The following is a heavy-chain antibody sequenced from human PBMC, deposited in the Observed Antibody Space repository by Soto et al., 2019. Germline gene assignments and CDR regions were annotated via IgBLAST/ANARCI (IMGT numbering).Heavy chain of an antibody. Sequence: RKGLEWVSAISGSGGSTYYADSVKGRFTISRDNSKNTLYLQMNSLRAEDTAVYYCAKDPVGVLAAAATRYWGQAPLVTV. D-gene: IGHD6-25*01. J-gene: IGHJ4*02. CDR3: AKDPVGVLAAAATRY. V-gene: IGHV3-23*01. CDR2: ISGSGGST.